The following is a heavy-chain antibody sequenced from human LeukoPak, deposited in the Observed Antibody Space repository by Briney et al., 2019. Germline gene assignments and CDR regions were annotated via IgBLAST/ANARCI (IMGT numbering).Heavy chain of an antibody. CDR1: GGSISSSNW. V-gene: IGHV4-4*02. CDR3: ARGLYPDDAFDI. Sequence: PSETLSLTCAVSGGSISSSNWWSWVRQPPGKGLEWIGEIYHSGSTNYNPSLKSRVTISLDTSKNHFSLKMRSVTAADTAVYYCARGLYPDDAFDIWGQGTMVTVSS. J-gene: IGHJ3*02. D-gene: IGHD3-16*02. CDR2: IYHSGST.